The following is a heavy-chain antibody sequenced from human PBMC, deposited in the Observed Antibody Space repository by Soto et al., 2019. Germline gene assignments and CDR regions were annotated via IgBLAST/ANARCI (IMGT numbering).Heavy chain of an antibody. Sequence: QVQLQQWGAGLLKPSETLSLTCAVYGGFVSSGTYYWGWIRQPPGQGLEWIGEMSHSGGTHFNPSLKRRVTISLDTSKNQFSLKMSSVTAADTALYYCARVERGTATTVVNAFDIWGPGTMVTASS. CDR3: ARVERGTATTVVNAFDI. CDR2: MSHSGGT. J-gene: IGHJ3*02. D-gene: IGHD1-1*01. CDR1: GGFVSSGTYY. V-gene: IGHV4-34*01.